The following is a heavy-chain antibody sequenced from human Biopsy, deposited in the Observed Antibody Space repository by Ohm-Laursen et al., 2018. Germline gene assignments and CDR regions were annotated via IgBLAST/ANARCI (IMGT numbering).Heavy chain of an antibody. J-gene: IGHJ6*02. CDR1: GCSISSDY. Sequence: GTLSLTCTVSGCSISSDYWSWIRQTPGKGLEWFGYIYYSGSTNYNPSLKSRVTISVATSKNQFSLRLNSVTTEDTSVYYCVRATNSTGWPYYSYYGMDVWGQGTTVTVSS. CDR3: VRATNSTGWPYYSYYGMDV. D-gene: IGHD2/OR15-2a*01. V-gene: IGHV4-59*01. CDR2: IYYSGST.